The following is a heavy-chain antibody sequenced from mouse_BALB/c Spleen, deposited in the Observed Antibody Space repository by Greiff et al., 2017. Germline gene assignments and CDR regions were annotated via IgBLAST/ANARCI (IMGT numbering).Heavy chain of an antibody. CDR3: ARRLRRAYAMDY. V-gene: IGHV3-2*02. CDR1: GYSITSDYA. CDR2: ISYSGST. D-gene: IGHD3-2*02. Sequence: VQLKESGPGLVKPSQSLSLTCTVTGYSITSDYAWNWIRQFPGNKLEWMGYISYSGSTSYNPSLKSRISITRDTSKNQFFLQLNSVTTEDTATYYCARRLRRAYAMDYWGQGTSVTVSS. J-gene: IGHJ4*01.